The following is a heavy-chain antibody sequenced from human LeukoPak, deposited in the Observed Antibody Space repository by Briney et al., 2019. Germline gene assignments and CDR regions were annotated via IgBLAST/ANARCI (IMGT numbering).Heavy chain of an antibody. J-gene: IGHJ6*02. CDR3: AKTGDPYYGSGSYGMDV. CDR1: GYSFTSYW. Sequence: GESLKISCKGSGYSFTSYWITWVRQMPGKGLEWMGRIDPSDSYTDYSPSFQGHVTISADESISTAYLQWSSLKASDTAMYYCAKTGDPYYGSGSYGMDVWGQGTTVTVSS. CDR2: IDPSDSYT. D-gene: IGHD3-10*01. V-gene: IGHV5-10-1*01.